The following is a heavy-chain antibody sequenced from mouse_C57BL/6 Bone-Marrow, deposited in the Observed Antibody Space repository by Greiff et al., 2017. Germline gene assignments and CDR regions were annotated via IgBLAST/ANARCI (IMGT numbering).Heavy chain of an antibody. D-gene: IGHD1-1*01. J-gene: IGHJ1*03. CDR2: IDPSDSYT. V-gene: IGHV1-69*01. CDR1: GYTFTSYW. CDR3: ARIQGTVVARWYFDV. Sequence: VQLQQPGAELVMPGASVKLSCKASGYTFTSYWMHWVKQRPGQGLEWIGEIDPSDSYTNYNQKFKGKSTLTVDKSSSTAYMQLSSLTSEDSAVYYCARIQGTVVARWYFDVWGTGTTVTVSS.